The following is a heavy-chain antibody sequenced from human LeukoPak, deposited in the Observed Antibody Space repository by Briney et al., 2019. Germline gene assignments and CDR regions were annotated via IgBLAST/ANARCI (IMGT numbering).Heavy chain of an antibody. Sequence: SETLSLTCVVSGGAISNYDWSWIRQPPGKRLEGIGYIHYSGNTYYNPSLKSRVTISLDTSKNQFSLKLTSVTAADTAMYSCAREGTSDNYLGIDYWGQGTLLTVSS. V-gene: IGHV4-59*13. CDR1: GGAISNYD. D-gene: IGHD2/OR15-2a*01. J-gene: IGHJ4*02. CDR2: IHYSGNT. CDR3: AREGTSDNYLGIDY.